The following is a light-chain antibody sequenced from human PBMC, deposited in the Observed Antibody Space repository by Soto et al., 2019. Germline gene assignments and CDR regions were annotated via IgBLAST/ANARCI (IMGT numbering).Light chain of an antibody. V-gene: IGKV1-5*03. J-gene: IGKJ1*01. CDR1: PSFSHW. Sequence: DIQLTQSPSTLSASVGDTVTITCRASPSFSHWLAWYQQKPGKAPKFLLYKASTLESGVPSRFSGSGSGTEFTLTSSSLQPDDFATYYCQQYNSYSWTVGQGTKVESK. CDR3: QQYNSYSWT. CDR2: KAS.